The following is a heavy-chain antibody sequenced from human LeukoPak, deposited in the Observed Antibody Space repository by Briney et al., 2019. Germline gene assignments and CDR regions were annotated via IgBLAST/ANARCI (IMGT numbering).Heavy chain of an antibody. CDR2: IKSKTDGGTT. J-gene: IGHJ4*02. D-gene: IGHD3-10*01. V-gene: IGHV3-15*01. CDR1: GFTFSNAW. CDR3: TTDAIKGFGEPPHIY. Sequence: PGGSLRLSCAASGFTFSNAWMSWVRQAPGKGLEWVGRIKSKTDGGTTDYAAPVKGRFTISRDDSKNTLYLQMKSLKTEDTAVYYRTTDAIKGFGEPPHIYWGQGTLVTVSS.